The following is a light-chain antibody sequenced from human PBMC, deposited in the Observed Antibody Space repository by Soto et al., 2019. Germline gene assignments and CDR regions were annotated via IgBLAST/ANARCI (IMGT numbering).Light chain of an antibody. V-gene: IGLV2-8*01. Sequence: QSVLTQPPSASGSPGQSVTISCTGTRSDVGGYNYVSWYQQHPGKAPKLMIHEVTKRPSGVPDRFSGSKSGNTASLTVSGLQAEDEADYYCSSYAGSNNLVFGGGTKLTVL. CDR1: RSDVGGYNY. CDR2: EVT. CDR3: SSYAGSNNLV. J-gene: IGLJ2*01.